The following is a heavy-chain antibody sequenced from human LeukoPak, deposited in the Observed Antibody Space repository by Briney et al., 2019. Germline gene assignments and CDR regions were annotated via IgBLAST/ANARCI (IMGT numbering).Heavy chain of an antibody. D-gene: IGHD3-10*01. V-gene: IGHV3-9*01. CDR2: ISWNSGSL. CDR1: GFIFDDYA. J-gene: IGHJ2*01. CDR3: ARGLGGDQGYFDL. Sequence: GRSLRLSCAASGFIFDDYAMHWVRQAPGKGVEWVSGISWNSGSLAYADPVKGRFTISRDNAKNSLYLQMNSLRTEDTAWYYCARGLGGDQGYFDLWGRGTLATVSS.